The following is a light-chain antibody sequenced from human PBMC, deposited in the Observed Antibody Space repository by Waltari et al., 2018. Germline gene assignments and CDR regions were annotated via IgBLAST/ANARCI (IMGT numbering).Light chain of an antibody. Sequence: EIVMTPSPATLSVPPGESATLSCRASQNVDSHVAWYKQEPGQAPRLLIYVASTRATDIPARFSGSGSGTEFTLTISSLQSEDSGVYYCQHYENWPHTFGGGTKVEIK. CDR1: QNVDSH. CDR3: QHYENWPHT. V-gene: IGKV3-15*01. CDR2: VAS. J-gene: IGKJ4*01.